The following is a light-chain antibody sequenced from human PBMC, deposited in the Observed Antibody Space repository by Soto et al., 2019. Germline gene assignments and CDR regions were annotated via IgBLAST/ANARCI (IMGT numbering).Light chain of an antibody. CDR3: QQYGRAGT. CDR1: QSVSSSY. V-gene: IGKV3-20*01. J-gene: IGKJ1*01. Sequence: TALTQSPGIQSLYPGEIAIRSCGASQSVSSSYLAWYQLKPGQAPRLLIYGASSRATGIPDRFSGSGSGTDFTLTISRLEPEDFAVYYCQQYGRAGTFGQGTKVDIK. CDR2: GAS.